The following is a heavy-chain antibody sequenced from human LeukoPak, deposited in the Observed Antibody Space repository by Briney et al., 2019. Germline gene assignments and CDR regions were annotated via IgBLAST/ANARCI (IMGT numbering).Heavy chain of an antibody. CDR2: IYSGGST. D-gene: IGHD2-21*01. J-gene: IGHJ6*02. Sequence: GGSLRLSCVASGFTISNNYMSWVRQAPGKGLEWVSLIYSGGSTYYADSVKGRFTISRDNSKNTLYLQMNNLRAEDTAVYYCATYRGEWDAMDVWGQGTTVTVSS. CDR1: GFTISNNY. V-gene: IGHV3-53*01. CDR3: ATYRGEWDAMDV.